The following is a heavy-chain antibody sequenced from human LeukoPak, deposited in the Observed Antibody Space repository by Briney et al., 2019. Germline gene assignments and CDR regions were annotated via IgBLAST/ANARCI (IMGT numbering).Heavy chain of an antibody. J-gene: IGHJ4*02. D-gene: IGHD3-3*01. CDR2: INPNSGGT. Sequence: ASVKVSCKASGYTFTGYYMNWVRQDPGQGLEWMGWINPNSGGTNYAQKFQGWVTMTRDTSISTAYMELSRLRSDDAAVCSCAREITIFGGYYFDYWGQGTLVTVSS. CDR3: AREITIFGGYYFDY. CDR1: GYTFTGYY. V-gene: IGHV1-2*04.